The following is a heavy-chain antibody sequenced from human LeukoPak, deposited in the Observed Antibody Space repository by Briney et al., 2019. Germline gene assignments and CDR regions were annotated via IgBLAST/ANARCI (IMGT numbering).Heavy chain of an antibody. Sequence: SVKVSCKASGGTFSSYAISWVRQAPGQGLEWMGGIIPIFGTANYAQKFQGRVTITADESTSTAYMELSSLRSEDTAVYYCASTRRGGYNLHFDYWGQGTLVTVSS. D-gene: IGHD5-24*01. CDR1: GGTFSSYA. J-gene: IGHJ4*02. V-gene: IGHV1-69*13. CDR3: ASTRRGGYNLHFDY. CDR2: IIPIFGTA.